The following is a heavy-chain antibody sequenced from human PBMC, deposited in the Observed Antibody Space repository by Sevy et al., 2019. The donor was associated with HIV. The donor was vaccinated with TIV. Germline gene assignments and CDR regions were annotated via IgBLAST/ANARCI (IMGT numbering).Heavy chain of an antibody. Sequence: GGSLRLSCAASGFTFTTYTMNWVRQAPGKGLEWVSSISSSSSYIYYAHSVKGRFTISRDNAKNSLYLQINSLRAEDTAVYYCAREEGVLRYFDWGQGTLVTVSS. D-gene: IGHD3-9*01. J-gene: IGHJ4*02. V-gene: IGHV3-21*01. CDR3: AREEGVLRYFD. CDR2: ISSSSSYI. CDR1: GFTFTTYT.